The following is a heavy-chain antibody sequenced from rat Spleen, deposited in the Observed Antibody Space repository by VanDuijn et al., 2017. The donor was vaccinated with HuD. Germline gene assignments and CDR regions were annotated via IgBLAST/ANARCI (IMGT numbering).Heavy chain of an antibody. J-gene: IGHJ2*01. CDR3: TTWIIRGRD. Sequence: EVQLVESGGGLVQPGRSMKLSCTVSGFTFSNYYMAWVRQAPTKGLEWVASISTGGDSIYYRNSVKGRFIISRDNAKSTLYLQMDSLRSEDTATYYCTTWIIRGRDWGQGVMVTVSS. D-gene: IGHD4-3*01. CDR1: GFTFSNYY. CDR2: ISTGGDSI. V-gene: IGHV5-27*01.